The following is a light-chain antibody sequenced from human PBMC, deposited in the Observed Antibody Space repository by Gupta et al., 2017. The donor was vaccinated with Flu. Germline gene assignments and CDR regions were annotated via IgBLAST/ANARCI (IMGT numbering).Light chain of an antibody. V-gene: IGLV2-14*01. CDR3: SSYRSTRVSV. CDR2: EVT. J-gene: IGLJ3*02. CDR1: SSDIGGYNY. Sequence: QSALTQPASVSGSPGQSISISCTGTSSDIGGYNYVSLYQKHPGKAPRLLIYEVTNRPLGVSYRFSASKSGNTASLTISGLQPEDEAEYYCSSYRSTRVSVFGGGTKVTVL.